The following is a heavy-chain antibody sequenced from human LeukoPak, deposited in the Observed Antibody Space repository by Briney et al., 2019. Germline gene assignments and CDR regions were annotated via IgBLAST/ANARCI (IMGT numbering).Heavy chain of an antibody. J-gene: IGHJ4*02. CDR2: INHSGST. V-gene: IGHV4-34*01. CDR3: ARLGVPNCDFWGGYYTRFYFDC. D-gene: IGHD3-3*01. CDR1: GGSFSGYY. Sequence: SETLSLTCAVYGGSFSGYYWSWIRQPPGKGLEWIGEINHSGSTNYNPSLKSRVTISVDTSKNQFSLKLSSVTAADTAVYYCARLGVPNCDFWGGYYTRFYFDCWGEGTLVTVSS.